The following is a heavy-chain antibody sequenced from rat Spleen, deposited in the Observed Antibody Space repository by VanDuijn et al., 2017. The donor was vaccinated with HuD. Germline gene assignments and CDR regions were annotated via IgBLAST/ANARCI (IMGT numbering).Heavy chain of an antibody. CDR2: IWSGGST. Sequence: QVQLKESGPGLVQPSQTLSLTCTVSGFSLNNYGVLWVRQPPGKGLEWIGAIWSGGSTDYNSALKSRLRISRDTSKSQVFLKMNSLQGEDTAMYFCARSYGGYSQHWFAYWGQGTLVTVSS. CDR3: ARSYGGYSQHWFAY. CDR1: GFSLNNYG. V-gene: IGHV2-16*01. D-gene: IGHD1-11*01. J-gene: IGHJ3*01.